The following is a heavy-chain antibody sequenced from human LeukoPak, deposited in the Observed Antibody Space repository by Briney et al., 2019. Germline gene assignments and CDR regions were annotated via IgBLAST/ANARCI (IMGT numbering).Heavy chain of an antibody. CDR3: ARDRRYYDTSGTVYYDAMDV. Sequence: PSETLSLTCTVSGASVSSASYWTWIRQPPGKGVEWIAHIYNGVNTNYNPSLKSRVTISVDTSKNQFSLRLNSVTAADTAVYYCARDRRYYDTSGTVYYDAMDVWGQGTTVTVSS. D-gene: IGHD3-22*01. CDR2: IYNGVNT. V-gene: IGHV4-61*01. CDR1: GASVSSASY. J-gene: IGHJ6*02.